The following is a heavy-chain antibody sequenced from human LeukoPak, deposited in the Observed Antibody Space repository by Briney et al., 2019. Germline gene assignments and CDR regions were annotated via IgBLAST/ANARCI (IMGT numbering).Heavy chain of an antibody. CDR3: ARSISVDYDSSGYRSSYYGMDV. CDR2: IYYSGST. D-gene: IGHD3-22*01. Sequence: PSETLSLTCTVSGGSISSGGYYWGWIRQHPGKGLEWIGYIYYSGSTYYNPSLKSRVTISVDTSKNQFSLKLSSVTAADTAVYYCARSISVDYDSSGYRSSYYGMDVWGQGTTVTVSS. J-gene: IGHJ6*02. V-gene: IGHV4-31*03. CDR1: GGSISSGGYY.